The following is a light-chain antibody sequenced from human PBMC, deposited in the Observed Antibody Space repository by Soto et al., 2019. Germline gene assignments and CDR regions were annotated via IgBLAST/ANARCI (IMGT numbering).Light chain of an antibody. V-gene: IGKV1-5*01. CDR1: QRLTSW. J-gene: IGKJ1*01. Sequence: DIQMTQSPSTLSASVGDRVTITCRASQRLTSWLAWYQQRPGKAPQLLIFDASSLESGVPSRFSGSRSGTEFTLTISSLQPDDIATYYCQQYDTYWTFGQGTKVDI. CDR3: QQYDTYWT. CDR2: DAS.